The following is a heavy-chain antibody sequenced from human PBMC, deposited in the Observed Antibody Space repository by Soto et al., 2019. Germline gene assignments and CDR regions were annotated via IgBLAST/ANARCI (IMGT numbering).Heavy chain of an antibody. D-gene: IGHD3-22*01. CDR2: ISSSGSTI. CDR1: GFTFSSYE. J-gene: IGHJ4*02. CDR3: ARDRMDDSSGYYLRVLDY. V-gene: IGHV3-48*03. Sequence: GGSLRLSCAASGFTFSSYEMNWVRQAPGKGLEWVSYISSSGSTIYYADSVKGRFTISRDNAKNSLYLQMNSLRAEDTAVYYCARDRMDDSSGYYLRVLDYWGQGTLVTVYS.